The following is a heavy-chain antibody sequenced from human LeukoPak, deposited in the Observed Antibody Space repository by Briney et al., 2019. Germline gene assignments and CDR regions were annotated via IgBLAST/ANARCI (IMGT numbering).Heavy chain of an antibody. D-gene: IGHD3-10*01. V-gene: IGHV3-21*01. CDR1: RFTFSSYS. Sequence: GRSLRLSCAASRFTFSSYSMNSVRQAPGKGLEWVSSISSSSSYIYYADSVKGRFTISRDNAKNSLYLQMNSLRAEDTAVYYCARAMVLWFRELFGDAFDIWGQGTMVTVSS. CDR2: ISSSSSYI. CDR3: ARAMVLWFRELFGDAFDI. J-gene: IGHJ3*02.